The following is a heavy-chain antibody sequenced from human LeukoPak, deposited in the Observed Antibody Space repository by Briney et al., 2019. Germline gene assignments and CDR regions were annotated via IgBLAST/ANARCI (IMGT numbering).Heavy chain of an antibody. CDR2: IYHSGNT. J-gene: IGHJ3*02. CDR1: GGSISSDGYS. Sequence: SQTLSLTCVVSGGSISSDGYSWSWIRQPPGKGLEWIAYIYHSGNTYYNPSLKSRVTMSVDRSKNQFSLKLSSVTAADTAVYYCARAYSFFGTQWLVSVAFDIWGQGTMVTVSS. V-gene: IGHV4-30-2*01. CDR3: ARAYSFFGTQWLVSVAFDI. D-gene: IGHD6-19*01.